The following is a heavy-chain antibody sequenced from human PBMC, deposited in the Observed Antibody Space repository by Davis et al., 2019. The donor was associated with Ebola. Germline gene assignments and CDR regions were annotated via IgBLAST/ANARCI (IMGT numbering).Heavy chain of an antibody. J-gene: IGHJ6*02. CDR3: ARGGAASSGWYPRSYYYYGMDV. D-gene: IGHD6-19*01. Sequence: SVKVSCKASGGTFSSYAISWVRQAPGPGLEWMGGIIPIFGTANYAQKFQGRVTITADESTSTAYMELSSLRSEDTAVYYCARGGAASSGWYPRSYYYYGMDVWGQGTTVTVSS. CDR1: GGTFSSYA. CDR2: IIPIFGTA. V-gene: IGHV1-69*13.